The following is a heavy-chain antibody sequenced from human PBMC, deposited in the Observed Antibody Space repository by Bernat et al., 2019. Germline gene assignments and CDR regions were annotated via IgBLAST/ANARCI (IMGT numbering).Heavy chain of an antibody. J-gene: IGHJ6*03. D-gene: IGHD3-16*01. CDR3: ARGRSKAYYYYYYYMDV. CDR1: GGSFSGYY. Sequence: QVQLQQWGAGLLKPSETLSLTCAVYGGSFSGYYWSWIRQPPGKGLEWIGEINHSGSTNYNPSLKSRVTISVETSKKQFSLKLSSVTAADTAVYYCARGRSKAYYYYYYYMDVWGKGTTVTVSS. CDR2: INHSGST. V-gene: IGHV4-34*01.